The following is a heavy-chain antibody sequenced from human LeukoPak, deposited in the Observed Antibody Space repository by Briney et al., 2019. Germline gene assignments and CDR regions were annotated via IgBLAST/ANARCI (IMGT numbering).Heavy chain of an antibody. Sequence: GASVKVSCKASGYPFTGYHIHWVREAPGQGLEWMERINPYSGDTNFAQKFQGRVTMTRDTSITTAYMDLSSLTPDDTAVYFCARDQGSLTRSWYTGYWGQGTQVTVSS. J-gene: IGHJ4*02. CDR1: GYPFTGYH. CDR2: INPYSGDT. D-gene: IGHD6-13*01. CDR3: ARDQGSLTRSWYTGY. V-gene: IGHV1-2*06.